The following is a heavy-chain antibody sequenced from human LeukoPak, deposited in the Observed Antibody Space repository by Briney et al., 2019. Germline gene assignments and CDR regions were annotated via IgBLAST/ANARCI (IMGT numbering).Heavy chain of an antibody. V-gene: IGHV4-59*01. CDR3: ARGSMTTVTLADY. Sequence: SETLSLTCTVSGGSISNYYWSWIRQPPGKGLEWFGYIYYSGNTNYNPSLKSRVTISVDTSKNQFSLKLSSVTAADTAVYYCARGSMTTVTLADYWGQGTLVTVSS. CDR1: GGSISNYY. D-gene: IGHD4-17*01. CDR2: IYYSGNT. J-gene: IGHJ4*02.